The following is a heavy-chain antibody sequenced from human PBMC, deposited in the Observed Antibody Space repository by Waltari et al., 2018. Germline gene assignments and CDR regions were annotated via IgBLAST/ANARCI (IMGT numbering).Heavy chain of an antibody. CDR1: GYSISSGYY. J-gene: IGHJ4*02. CDR3: ARNTGYSSGWCFDY. Sequence: QVQLQESGPGLVKPSETLSLTCAVSGYSISSGYYWGWIRQPPGKGLEWIGSIYHSGSTYANPSLKSGVTRSVDTSKNQFSLKLSSVTAADTAVYYCARNTGYSSGWCFDYWGQGTLVTVSS. D-gene: IGHD6-19*01. CDR2: IYHSGST. V-gene: IGHV4-38-2*01.